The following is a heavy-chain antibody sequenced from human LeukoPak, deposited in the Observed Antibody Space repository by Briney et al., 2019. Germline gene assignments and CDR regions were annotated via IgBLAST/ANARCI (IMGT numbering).Heavy chain of an antibody. CDR3: ARERNYDILTGYFNYYYYMDV. CDR2: IYPSGGRT. V-gene: IGHV1-2*02. J-gene: IGHJ6*03. CDR1: GYTFSVYF. Sequence: ASVKVSCKASGYTFSVYFINWVRQAPGQGLEWMGIIYPSGGRTNYAQKFQGRVTMTRDTSISTAYMELSRLRSDDTAVYYCARERNYDILTGYFNYYYYMDVWGKGTTVTISS. D-gene: IGHD3-9*01.